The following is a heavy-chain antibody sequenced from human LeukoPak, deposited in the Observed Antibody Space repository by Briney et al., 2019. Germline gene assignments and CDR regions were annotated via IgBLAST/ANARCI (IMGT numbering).Heavy chain of an antibody. CDR2: MNPNSGNT. J-gene: IGHJ4*02. V-gene: IGHV1-8*01. Sequence: ASVKVSCKASGYTFTSYDINWVRQATGQGPEWMGWMNPNSGNTGYAQKFQGRVTMTRNTSISTAYMELSSLRSEDTAVYYCARGWNTYDILTGYYLCYWGQGTLVTVSS. D-gene: IGHD3-9*01. CDR3: ARGWNTYDILTGYYLCY. CDR1: GYTFTSYD.